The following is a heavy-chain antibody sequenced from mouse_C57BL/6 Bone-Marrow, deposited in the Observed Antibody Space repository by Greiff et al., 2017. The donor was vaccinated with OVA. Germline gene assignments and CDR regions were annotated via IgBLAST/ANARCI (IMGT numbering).Heavy chain of an antibody. Sequence: PLQQSGAELMKPGASVKLSCKATGYTFTGYWIEWVKQRPGHGLEWIGEILPGSGSTNYNETFKGKATFTADTSSNTAYMQLSSLTTEVSAIYYCAYYSKRVAYWGQGTLVTVSA. V-gene: IGHV1-9*01. CDR1: GYTFTGYW. J-gene: IGHJ3*01. CDR3: AYYSKRVAY. CDR2: ILPGSGST. D-gene: IGHD2-5*01.